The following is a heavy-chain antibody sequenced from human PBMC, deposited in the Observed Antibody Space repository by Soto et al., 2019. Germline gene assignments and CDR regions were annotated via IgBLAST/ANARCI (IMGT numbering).Heavy chain of an antibody. CDR1: GLTVRTYA. D-gene: IGHD3-3*01. J-gene: IGHJ4*02. Sequence: GGSLRLSSAASGLTVRTYAVSWVRQGAGQGLEWVSGILGRGDTYYADSVRGRFTISRDNSLNILYLHMHSLRVEDTAIYYCVKDRQPDGFWRFDHWGQGTQVTVSS. V-gene: IGHV3-23*01. CDR3: VKDRQPDGFWRFDH. CDR2: ILGRGDT.